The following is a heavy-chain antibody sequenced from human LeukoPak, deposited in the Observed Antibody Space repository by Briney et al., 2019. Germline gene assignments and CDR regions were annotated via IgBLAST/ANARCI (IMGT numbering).Heavy chain of an antibody. CDR3: ARAINYYYGMDV. J-gene: IGHJ6*02. V-gene: IGHV4-59*01. CDR1: GGSISSYC. Sequence: PSETLSLTCTVSGGSISSYCWSWIRQPPGKGLEWIGYIYYSGSTNYNPSLKSRVTISVDTSKNQFSLKLSSVTAADTAVYYCARAINYYYGMDVWGQGTTVTVSS. CDR2: IYYSGST.